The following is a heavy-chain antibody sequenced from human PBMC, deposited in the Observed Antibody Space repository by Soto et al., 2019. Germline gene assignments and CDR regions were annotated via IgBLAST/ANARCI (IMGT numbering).Heavy chain of an antibody. J-gene: IGHJ4*02. Sequence: ASVKVSCKASGHTLINYYMHWVRQAPGQGLDWLGKIDPSGNGTSYAERFQGRITLTSDTSTNTVYVELSSLRSEDTAIYYCAINYYDSSAYLYWGQGTLVTVSS. CDR3: AINYYDSSAYLY. CDR2: IDPSGNGT. D-gene: IGHD3-22*01. V-gene: IGHV1-46*01. CDR1: GHTLINYY.